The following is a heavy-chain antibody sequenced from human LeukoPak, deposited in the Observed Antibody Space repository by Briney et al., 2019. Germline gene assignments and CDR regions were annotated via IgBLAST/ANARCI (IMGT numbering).Heavy chain of an antibody. CDR2: ISGTGGST. D-gene: IGHD3-9*01. CDR3: AKRRLAYQFQSQYYGMDV. J-gene: IGHJ6*02. CDR1: GFTFSSYA. V-gene: IGHV3-23*01. Sequence: GGSLRLSCAASGFTFSSYAMSWVRQAPGKGLEWVSVISGTGGSTYYADSVRGRFAISRDNSKNTLFLQLNSLRVEDMAVYYCAKRRLAYQFQSQYYGMDVWGQGTTVTVSS.